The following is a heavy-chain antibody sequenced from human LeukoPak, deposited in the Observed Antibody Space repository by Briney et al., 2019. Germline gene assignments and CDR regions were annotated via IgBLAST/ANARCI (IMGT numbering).Heavy chain of an antibody. CDR1: GGSISNYY. CDR3: AREGYSSGWNDC. V-gene: IGHV4-59*01. J-gene: IGHJ4*02. D-gene: IGHD6-19*01. CDR2: INYRGNT. Sequence: SETLSLTCTVSGGSISNYYWTWIRQPPGKGLEWIGYINYRGNTNYNPSLKNRVSMSVDMSKNQFSLKLRSVTAADTAVYFCAREGYSSGWNDCWGQGTLVTVSS.